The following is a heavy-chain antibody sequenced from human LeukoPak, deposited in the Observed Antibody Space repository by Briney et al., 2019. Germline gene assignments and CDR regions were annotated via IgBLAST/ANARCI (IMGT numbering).Heavy chain of an antibody. CDR2: ISSSGSTI. Sequence: PGGSLRLSCAASGFTFSDYYMSWIRQAPGKGLEWVSYISSSGSTIYYADSVKGRFTISRDNAKNSLYLQMNSLRAEDTAVYYCARDSRRYCSSTSCYGLYYYGMDVWGQGTTVTVSS. CDR1: GFTFSDYY. V-gene: IGHV3-11*01. D-gene: IGHD2-2*01. J-gene: IGHJ6*02. CDR3: ARDSRRYCSSTSCYGLYYYGMDV.